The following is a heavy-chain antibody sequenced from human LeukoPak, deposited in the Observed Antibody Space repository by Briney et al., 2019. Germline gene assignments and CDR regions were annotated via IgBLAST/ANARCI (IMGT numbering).Heavy chain of an antibody. V-gene: IGHV3-30-3*01. CDR2: ISYDGSNK. CDR1: GFTFSSYA. D-gene: IGHD7-27*01. J-gene: IGHJ4*02. Sequence: GGSLRLSCAASGFTFSSYAMHWVRQAPGKGLEWVAVISYDGSNKYYADSVRGRFTISRDNSKNTLYLQMNSLRAEDTAVYYCARDTTRLGIVYWGQGTLVTVSS. CDR3: ARDTTRLGIVY.